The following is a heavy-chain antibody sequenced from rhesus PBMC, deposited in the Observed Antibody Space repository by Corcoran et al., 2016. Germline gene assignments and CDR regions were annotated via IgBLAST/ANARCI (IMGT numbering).Heavy chain of an antibody. V-gene: IGHV4-73*01. CDR1: GGSISGYYY. D-gene: IGHD6S26*01. J-gene: IGHJ4*01. CDR3: TRDLTTGWSNPFDY. Sequence: QVKLQQWGEGLVKPSETLSLTCAVYGGSISGYYYWSWIRQPAGKGLEWVSRIPWNSGTKVHARSVKGHVTHSRKHAKNSLFRQMDRLRAEETAGYYCTRDLTTGWSNPFDYWGQGVLVTVSS. CDR2: IPWNSGTK.